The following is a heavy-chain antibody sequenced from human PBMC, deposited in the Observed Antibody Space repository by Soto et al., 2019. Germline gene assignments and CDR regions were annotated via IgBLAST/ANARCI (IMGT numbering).Heavy chain of an antibody. V-gene: IGHV1-2*04. J-gene: IGHJ4*02. Sequence: ASVKVSCKASGYTFTGYYMHWVRQAPGQGLEWMGWINPNSGGTNYAQKFQGWVTMTRDTSISTAYMELSRLRSDDTAVYYCARAGAHYYGSGSYYNSLYYFDYWGQGTLVTVSS. CDR3: ARAGAHYYGSGSYYNSLYYFDY. CDR2: INPNSGGT. D-gene: IGHD3-10*01. CDR1: GYTFTGYY.